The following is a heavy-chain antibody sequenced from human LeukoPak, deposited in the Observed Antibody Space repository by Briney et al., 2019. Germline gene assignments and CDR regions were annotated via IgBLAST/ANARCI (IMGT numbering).Heavy chain of an antibody. D-gene: IGHD5-12*01. J-gene: IGHJ4*02. V-gene: IGHV1-69*04. CDR2: IIPILGIA. CDR3: AREAVATVNDY. CDR1: GGTFSSYA. Sequence: ASVKVSCKASGGTFSSYAISWVRQAPGQGLEWMGRIIPILGIANYAQKFQGRVTITADKSTSTAYMELSSLRSEDTAVYYCAREAVATVNDYWGQGTLVTVSS.